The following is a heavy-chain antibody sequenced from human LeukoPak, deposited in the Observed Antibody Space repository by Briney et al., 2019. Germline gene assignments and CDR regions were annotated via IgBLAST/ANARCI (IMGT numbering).Heavy chain of an antibody. Sequence: GGSLRLSCAASGFTFSSYSMNWVRQAPGKGLEWVSSISSSSSYIYYADSVKGRFTISRDNAKNSLYLQMNSLKIEDTAVYYCSTVETGSYYLDHWGQGTLVTVSS. CDR1: GFTFSSYS. V-gene: IGHV3-21*03. J-gene: IGHJ4*02. CDR3: STVETGSYYLDH. D-gene: IGHD1-26*01. CDR2: ISSSSSYI.